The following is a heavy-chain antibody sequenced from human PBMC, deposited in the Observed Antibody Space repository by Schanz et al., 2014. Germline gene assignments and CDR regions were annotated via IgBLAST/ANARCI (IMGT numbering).Heavy chain of an antibody. V-gene: IGHV3-7*04. CDR2: IGYDGSEK. D-gene: IGHD3-10*01. CDR3: ARGPIPIQGVPMDF. Sequence: EVQLLESGGGLVQPGGSLRLSCVVSGFNFRNYWMSWVRQAPGKGLEWVANIGYDGSEKYYVDSVKGRFTISRDNSKDTLYLQMSGLTPEDTAVYYCARGPIPIQGVPMDFWGQGTLVTVSS. J-gene: IGHJ4*02. CDR1: GFNFRNYW.